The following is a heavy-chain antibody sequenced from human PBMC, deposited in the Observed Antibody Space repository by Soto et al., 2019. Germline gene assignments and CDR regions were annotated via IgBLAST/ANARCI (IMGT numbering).Heavy chain of an antibody. CDR1: GYSFTSYW. D-gene: IGHD2-2*01. V-gene: IGHV5-51*01. CDR2: IYPGDSDT. J-gene: IGHJ5*02. Sequence: GESLKISCTGVGYSFTSYWIGWVRQMPGKGLEWMVIIYPGDSDTRYSPSFQGQVTISADKSITTAYLQWSSLKASDTAMYYCARGYCTTTICDPWFDPWGQGTLVTVSS. CDR3: ARGYCTTTICDPWFDP.